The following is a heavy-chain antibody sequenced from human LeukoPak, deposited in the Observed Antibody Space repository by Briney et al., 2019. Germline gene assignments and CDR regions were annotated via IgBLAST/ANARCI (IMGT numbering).Heavy chain of an antibody. CDR2: ISAYNGNT. CDR3: ARDVPYYYDSSGYQSNPCDY. Sequence: ASVKVSCKASGYTFTSYGISWVRQAPGQGLEWMGWISAYNGNTNYAQKLQGRVTMTTDTSTSTAYMELRSLRSDDTAVYYCARDVPYYYDSSGYQSNPCDYWGQGTLVTVSS. J-gene: IGHJ4*02. CDR1: GYTFTSYG. D-gene: IGHD3-22*01. V-gene: IGHV1-18*01.